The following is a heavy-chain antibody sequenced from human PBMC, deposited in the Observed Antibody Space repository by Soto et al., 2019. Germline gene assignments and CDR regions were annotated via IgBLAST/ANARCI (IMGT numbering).Heavy chain of an antibody. CDR1: GGSINTNNYY. J-gene: IGHJ5*02. Sequence: SETLSLTCTVSGGSINTNNYYWGWVRQPPGKGLEWIGSVFYNGTTYYSPSLKSRVTISLAPSRTQFSLKLESVTAADTAVYFCARLVVVSPVANAWGQGILVTVSS. D-gene: IGHD2-15*01. CDR2: VFYNGTT. V-gene: IGHV4-39*01. CDR3: ARLVVVSPVANA.